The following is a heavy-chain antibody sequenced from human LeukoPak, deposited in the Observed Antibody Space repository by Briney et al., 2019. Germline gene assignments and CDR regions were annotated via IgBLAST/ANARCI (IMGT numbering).Heavy chain of an antibody. CDR3: ARDSCTNGVCYLGDY. CDR1: GYTFTSYG. Sequence: ASVKVSCKASGYTFTSYGISWVRQAPGQGLEWMGWISTYNDNTKYAQKLQGRVSMTTDTSTSTAYTELRSLRSDDTAVYYCARDSCTNGVCYLGDYWGQGTLVTVSS. V-gene: IGHV1-18*01. J-gene: IGHJ4*02. CDR2: ISTYNDNT. D-gene: IGHD2-8*01.